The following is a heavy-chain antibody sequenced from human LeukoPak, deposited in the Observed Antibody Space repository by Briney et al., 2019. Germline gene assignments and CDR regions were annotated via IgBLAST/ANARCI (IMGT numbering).Heavy chain of an antibody. Sequence: ASVKVSCKASGGTFSSYAISWVRQAPGQGLEWMGGIIPIFGTANYAQKFQGRVTITADESTSTAYMELSSLRSEDTAVYYCARGTSIRSYDSLDYWGQGTLVTVSS. D-gene: IGHD3-22*01. J-gene: IGHJ4*02. V-gene: IGHV1-69*13. CDR3: ARGTSIRSYDSLDY. CDR1: GGTFSSYA. CDR2: IIPIFGTA.